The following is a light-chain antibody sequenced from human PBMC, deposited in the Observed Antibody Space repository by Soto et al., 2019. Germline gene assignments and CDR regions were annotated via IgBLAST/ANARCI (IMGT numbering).Light chain of an antibody. J-gene: IGKJ1*01. CDR1: QSISSSY. CDR2: GVS. Sequence: PGERASLSCRASQSISSSYFAWYQQKPGQAPRLLVYGVSSRATDVPDRFSGSGSGTDFTLTISRLEPEDFAVYYCQQYTDSRTFGQGTKVDIK. CDR3: QQYTDSRT. V-gene: IGKV3-20*01.